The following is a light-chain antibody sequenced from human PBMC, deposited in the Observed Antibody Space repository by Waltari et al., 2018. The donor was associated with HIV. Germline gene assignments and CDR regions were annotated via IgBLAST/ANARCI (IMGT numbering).Light chain of an antibody. Sequence: DIQMTQSPACLSASVGDRVTITCQASQDLSAYLNWYQQKPGKAPKLLIYDASNLETGVPSMFSGSVSRTDSPFTISRLHPEDIATYYCQQYDNPLAWTFGHGTKLEIK. CDR3: QQYDNPLAWT. CDR2: DAS. V-gene: IGKV1-33*01. CDR1: QDLSAY. J-gene: IGKJ2*02.